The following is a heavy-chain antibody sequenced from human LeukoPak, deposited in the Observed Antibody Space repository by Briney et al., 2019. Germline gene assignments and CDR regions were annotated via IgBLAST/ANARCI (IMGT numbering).Heavy chain of an antibody. V-gene: IGHV3-64D*06. J-gene: IGHJ3*02. Sequence: GGSLRLSCSASGFTFSSYAMHWVRQAPGKGLEYVSAISGSGSSTYYADSVKGRFAISRDNPKNTLYLQMGSLRAEDTAVYYCVKNRRGSVIYDAFDIWGQGTMVTVSS. CDR2: ISGSGSST. D-gene: IGHD2-15*01. CDR1: GFTFSSYA. CDR3: VKNRRGSVIYDAFDI.